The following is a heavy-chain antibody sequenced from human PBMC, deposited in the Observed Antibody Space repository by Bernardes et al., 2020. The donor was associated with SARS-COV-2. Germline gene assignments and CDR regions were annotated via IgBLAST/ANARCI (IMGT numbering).Heavy chain of an antibody. CDR2: FSDGGLST. Sequence: GGSLRLSCVASGFTFSNHLFSWFRQAPGKGLEWVSGFSDGGLSTYYADSVKGRFTISRDSSKNTLYLQMNSLRADDTAVYYCATYDSTGFYYGAWGQGTLVTGSS. D-gene: IGHD3-22*01. CDR3: ATYDSTGFYYGA. CDR1: GFTFSNHL. V-gene: IGHV3-23*01. J-gene: IGHJ5*02.